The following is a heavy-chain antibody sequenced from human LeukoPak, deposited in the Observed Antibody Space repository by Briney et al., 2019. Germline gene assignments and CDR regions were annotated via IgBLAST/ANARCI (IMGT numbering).Heavy chain of an antibody. CDR3: ARGSGYDLDY. CDR1: GGSIGSYY. D-gene: IGHD5-12*01. J-gene: IGHJ4*02. V-gene: IGHV4-59*01. Sequence: SETLSLTCTVSGGSIGSYYWSWIRQPPGKGLEWIGYIYYSGSTNYNPSLKSRVTISVDTSKNQFSLKLSSVTAADTAVYYCARGSGYDLDYWGQGTLVTVSS. CDR2: IYYSGST.